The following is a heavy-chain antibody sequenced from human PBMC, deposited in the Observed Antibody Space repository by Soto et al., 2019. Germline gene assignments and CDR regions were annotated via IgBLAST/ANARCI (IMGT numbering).Heavy chain of an antibody. V-gene: IGHV3-33*01. D-gene: IGHD3-16*01. CDR2: IWYEGSNK. Sequence: QVQLVESGGGVVQPGRSLRLSCAASGFTFSSYAMHWVRQAPGKGLEWVAGIWYEGSNKYYAESVKGRFTISRDNSRNTLYLQMNSLRAEDTAIYHCARTPITSDAFDMWGQGTMVTVSS. CDR3: ARTPITSDAFDM. CDR1: GFTFSSYA. J-gene: IGHJ3*02.